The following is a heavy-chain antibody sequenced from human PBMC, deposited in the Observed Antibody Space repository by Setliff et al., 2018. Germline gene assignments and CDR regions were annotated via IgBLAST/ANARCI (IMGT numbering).Heavy chain of an antibody. J-gene: IGHJ4*02. V-gene: IGHV3-11*06. CDR3: ASANTTGYYYFDN. D-gene: IGHD5-12*01. CDR2: ISITSRHYT. Sequence: LRLSCVASGFTFSDYYMSWIRQAPGKGLEHVSFISITSRHYTNYADSVKGRFTISRDNAKTSLYLQMNGLRAEDTGVYYCASANTTGYYYFDNWGQGTLVTVSS. CDR1: GFTFSDYY.